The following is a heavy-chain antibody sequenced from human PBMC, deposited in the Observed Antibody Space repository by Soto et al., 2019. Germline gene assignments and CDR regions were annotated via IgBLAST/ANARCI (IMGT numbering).Heavy chain of an antibody. Sequence: SETLSLTCAVYGGSFSGYYWSWIRQPPGKGLEWIGEINHSGSTNYNPSLKSRVTISVDTSKNQFSLKLSSVTAADTAVYYCARGEITMVRGRGGLGRNWFDPWGQGTLVTVSS. CDR3: ARGEITMVRGRGGLGRNWFDP. CDR2: INHSGST. V-gene: IGHV4-34*01. D-gene: IGHD3-10*01. CDR1: GGSFSGYY. J-gene: IGHJ5*02.